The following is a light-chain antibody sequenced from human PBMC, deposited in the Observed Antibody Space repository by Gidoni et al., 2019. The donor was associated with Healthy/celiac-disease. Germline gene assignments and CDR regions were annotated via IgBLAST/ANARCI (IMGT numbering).Light chain of an antibody. V-gene: IGKV1-33*01. CDR1: QDISNY. CDR2: DAS. J-gene: IGKJ4*01. Sequence: DFQMTQSPSSLSASVGDRVTITCQASQDISNYLNWYQQKPRKAPKLLIYDASNLETGVPSRFSGSGSGTDFTFTISSLQPEDIATYYCQQYDNLPLTFGGGTKVEIK. CDR3: QQYDNLPLT.